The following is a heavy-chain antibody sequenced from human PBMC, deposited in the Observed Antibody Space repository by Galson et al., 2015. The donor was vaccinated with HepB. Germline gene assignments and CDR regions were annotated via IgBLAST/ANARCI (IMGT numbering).Heavy chain of an antibody. J-gene: IGHJ4*02. CDR3: AKEWSYYYDSSGYCHFDY. Sequence: SLRLSCAASGFTFSSYGMHWVRQAPGKGLEWVAVISYDGSNKYYADSVKGRFTISRDNSKNTLYLQMNSLRAEDTAVYYCAKEWSYYYDSSGYCHFDYWGQGTLVTVSS. V-gene: IGHV3-30*18. CDR1: GFTFSSYG. CDR2: ISYDGSNK. D-gene: IGHD3-22*01.